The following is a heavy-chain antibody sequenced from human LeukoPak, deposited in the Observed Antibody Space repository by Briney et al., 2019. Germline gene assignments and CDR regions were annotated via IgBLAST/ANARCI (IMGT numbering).Heavy chain of an antibody. CDR2: IYPRDGST. V-gene: IGHV1-2*02. Sequence: GASVKVSCKASGYTFTSNYIHWVRQAPGQGLEWMGMIYPRDGSTSYAQKFQGRVTMTRDTSISTAYMELSRLRSDDTAVYYCAREGSPYYYDSSALWGYYYYYGMDVWGQGITVTVSS. D-gene: IGHD3-22*01. J-gene: IGHJ6*02. CDR3: AREGSPYYYDSSALWGYYYYYGMDV. CDR1: GYTFTSNY.